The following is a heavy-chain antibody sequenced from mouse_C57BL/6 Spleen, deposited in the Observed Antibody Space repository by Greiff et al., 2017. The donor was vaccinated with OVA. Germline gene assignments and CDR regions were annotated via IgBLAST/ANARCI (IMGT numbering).Heavy chain of an antibody. CDR2: ISDGGSYT. J-gene: IGHJ1*03. V-gene: IGHV5-4*03. CDR3: ARADYSNDWYFDV. CDR1: GFTFSSYA. D-gene: IGHD2-5*01. Sequence: EVMLVESGGGLVKPGGSLKLSCAASGFTFSSYAMSWVRQTPEKRLEWVATISDGGSYTYYPDNVKGRFTISRDNAKNNLYLQMSHLKSEDTAMYYCARADYSNDWYFDVWGTGTTVTVSS.